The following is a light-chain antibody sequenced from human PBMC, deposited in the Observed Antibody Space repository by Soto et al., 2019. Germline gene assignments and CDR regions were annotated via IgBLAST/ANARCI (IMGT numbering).Light chain of an antibody. V-gene: IGKV3-15*01. CDR3: QQYNDWHPVT. Sequence: ETVMTQSPATLSVSPGERATLSCRASQSVSNNLAWYQQKPSQAPRLLIYGASTRATGIPARFSGSGSGTGFNLTISGLQAEDFAVYYCQQYNDWHPVTFGQGTRLEIK. CDR2: GAS. J-gene: IGKJ5*01. CDR1: QSVSNN.